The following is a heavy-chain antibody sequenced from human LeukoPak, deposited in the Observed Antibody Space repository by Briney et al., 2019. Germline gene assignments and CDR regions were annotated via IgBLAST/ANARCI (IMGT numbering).Heavy chain of an antibody. CDR1: GFTFSSYA. V-gene: IGHV3-23*01. CDR3: AKPLRDAGSFNYPYFDF. D-gene: IGHD5-24*01. Sequence: GGSLRLSCAASGFTFSSYAMSWVRQAPGKGLEWVSAISGSGGSTYYADSVKGRFTISRDNSNNMLYLQMNSLRAEDTAVYYCAKPLRDAGSFNYPYFDFWDQGTLVTVSS. J-gene: IGHJ4*02. CDR2: ISGSGGST.